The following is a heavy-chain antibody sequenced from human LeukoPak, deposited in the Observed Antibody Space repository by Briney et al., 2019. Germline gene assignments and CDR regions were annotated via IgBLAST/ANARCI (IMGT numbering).Heavy chain of an antibody. V-gene: IGHV1-46*01. CDR3: ARVEGFDSSGYYYAY. J-gene: IGHJ4*02. CDR1: GYTFTSYY. CDR2: INPSGGST. Sequence: ASVKVSCKASGYTFTSYYLHWVRQAPGQGLEWMGIINPSGGSTTYAQKFQGRVTMTRDTSTSTVYMELSSLRSEDTAVYYCARVEGFDSSGYYYAYWGQGTLVTVSS. D-gene: IGHD3-22*01.